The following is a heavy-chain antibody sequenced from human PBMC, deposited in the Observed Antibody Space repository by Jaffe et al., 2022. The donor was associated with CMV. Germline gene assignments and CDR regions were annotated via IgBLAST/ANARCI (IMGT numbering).Heavy chain of an antibody. CDR1: GFSLSTSGVG. CDR3: AHKPLLRFLEWFVFDP. D-gene: IGHD3-3*01. CDR2: IYWNDDK. Sequence: QITLKESGPTLVKPTQTLTLTCTFSGFSLSTSGVGVGWIRQPPGKALEWLALIYWNDDKRYSPSLKSRLTITKDTSKNQVVLTMTNMDPVDTATYYCAHKPLLRFLEWFVFDPWGQGTLVTVSS. V-gene: IGHV2-5*01. J-gene: IGHJ5*02.